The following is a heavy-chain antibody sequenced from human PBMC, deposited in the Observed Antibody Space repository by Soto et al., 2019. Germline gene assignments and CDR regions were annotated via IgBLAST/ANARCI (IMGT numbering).Heavy chain of an antibody. CDR3: ARRSSGRLTTAWAPLDW. D-gene: IGHD2-21*01. CDR1: GFTFSTYW. Sequence: EVQLVESGGGLVQPGESLRVSCAASGFTFSTYWMTCVRQAPGKGLEWVANIKQDGSEKFYVGSVRGRFTISRDNAKNSMYLQMNSLRADDTAVYYCARRSSGRLTTAWAPLDWWGQGTLVTVSS. CDR2: IKQDGSEK. V-gene: IGHV3-7*01. J-gene: IGHJ4*02.